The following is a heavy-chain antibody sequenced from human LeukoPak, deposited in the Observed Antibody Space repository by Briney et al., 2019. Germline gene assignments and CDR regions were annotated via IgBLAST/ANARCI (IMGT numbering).Heavy chain of an antibody. Sequence: SVKVSCKASGGTFSSYTISWVRQAPGQGLEWMGRIIPILGIANYAQKFQGRVTITADKSTSTAYMELSSLRSEDTAVYYCAETYCGGDCYSAADYYYYMDVWGKGTTVTVSS. J-gene: IGHJ6*03. CDR1: GGTFSSYT. D-gene: IGHD2-21*01. CDR2: IIPILGIA. CDR3: AETYCGGDCYSAADYYYYMDV. V-gene: IGHV1-69*02.